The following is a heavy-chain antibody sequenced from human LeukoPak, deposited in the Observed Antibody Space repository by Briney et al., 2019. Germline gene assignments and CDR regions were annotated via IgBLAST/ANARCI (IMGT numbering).Heavy chain of an antibody. CDR3: ARGPVYCSGGSCYSWFDP. V-gene: IGHV1-3*03. Sequence: ASEKVSCKASGYTFTSYAMHWVRQAPGQRLEWMGWINAGNGNTKYSQEFQGRVTITRDTSASTAYMELSSLRSEDMAVYYCARGPVYCSGGSCYSWFDPWGQGTLVTVSS. CDR2: INAGNGNT. CDR1: GYTFTSYA. J-gene: IGHJ5*02. D-gene: IGHD2-15*01.